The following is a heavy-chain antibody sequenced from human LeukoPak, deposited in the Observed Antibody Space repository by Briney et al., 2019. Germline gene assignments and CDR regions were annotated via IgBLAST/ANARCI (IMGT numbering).Heavy chain of an antibody. CDR1: GGSMRSNSYY. CDR2: IFYSGNT. V-gene: IGHV4-31*03. Sequence: PSQTLSLTCTVSGGSMRSNSYYWSWIRQYPGKDLEWIGYIFYSGNTYYNPSLKSRVTISIDTSKNQFSLNLSSVTAADTAVYYCARDPTVAAAGYYFGFWGQGTLVTVSS. CDR3: ARDPTVAAAGYYFGF. D-gene: IGHD6-13*01. J-gene: IGHJ4*02.